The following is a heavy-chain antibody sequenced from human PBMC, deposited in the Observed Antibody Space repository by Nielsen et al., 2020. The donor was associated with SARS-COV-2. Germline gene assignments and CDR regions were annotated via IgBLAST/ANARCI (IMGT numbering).Heavy chain of an antibody. CDR3: ARHQSPAWVGELGAFDI. D-gene: IGHD3-10*01. CDR2: IYHSGTT. J-gene: IGHJ3*02. CDR1: GGSIGSNNW. Sequence: SETLSLTCAVFGGSIGSNNWWTWVRQPPGKGLEWIGEIYHSGTTNYNPSLKSGVTISLDTSKNQFSLKLRSVTAADTAVYYCARHQSPAWVGELGAFDIWGRGTMVTVSS. V-gene: IGHV4-4*02.